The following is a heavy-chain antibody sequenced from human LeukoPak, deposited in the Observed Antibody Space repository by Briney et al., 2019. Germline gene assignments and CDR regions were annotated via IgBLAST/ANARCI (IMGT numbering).Heavy chain of an antibody. J-gene: IGHJ2*01. D-gene: IGHD3-10*01. V-gene: IGHV1-46*01. CDR3: ARDLRWFGSPWYFDL. CDR2: INPSGGST. Sequence: ASVKVSCKASGYTFTGYYMHWVRQAPGQGLEWMGIINPSGGSTSYAQKFQGRVTTTRDTSTSTVYMELSSLRSEDTAVYYCARDLRWFGSPWYFDLWGRGTLVTVSS. CDR1: GYTFTGYY.